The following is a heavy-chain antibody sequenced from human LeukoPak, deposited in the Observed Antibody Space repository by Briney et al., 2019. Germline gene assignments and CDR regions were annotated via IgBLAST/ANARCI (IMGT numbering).Heavy chain of an antibody. J-gene: IGHJ5*02. CDR3: ARVVVAATGWFDP. CDR2: IKQDGSEK. V-gene: IGHV3-7*03. Sequence: GGSLRLSCAASGFTFSTYWMSWVRQAPGMGLEWVANIKQDGSEKRYVDSVKGRFTISRDNAKNSLYLQMNSLRAEDTALYYCARVVVAATGWFDPWGQGTLVTVSS. CDR1: GFTFSTYW. D-gene: IGHD2-15*01.